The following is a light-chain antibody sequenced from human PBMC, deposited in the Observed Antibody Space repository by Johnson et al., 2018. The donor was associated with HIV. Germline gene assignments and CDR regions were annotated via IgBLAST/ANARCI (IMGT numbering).Light chain of an antibody. CDR3: GTWDSSLSAGV. J-gene: IGLJ1*01. Sequence: SVLTQSPSVSAAPGQKVTISCSGSSSNIGNNYVSWYQQLPGTAPRLLIYDNNKRPSGIPDRFSGSKSGTSATLGITGLQTGDEADYYCGTWDSSLSAGVFGAGTNVTVL. CDR2: DNN. CDR1: SSNIGNNY. V-gene: IGLV1-51*01.